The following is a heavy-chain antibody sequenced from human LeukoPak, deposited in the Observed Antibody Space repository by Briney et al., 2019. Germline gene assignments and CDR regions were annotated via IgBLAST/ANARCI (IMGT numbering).Heavy chain of an antibody. D-gene: IGHD4-23*01. Sequence: PSETLSLTCNVSGGSINSYHWSWIRQPAGEGLEWIGRLYSSGSFNYNPFLKSRVSMSVDTSKNQFSLKLTSVTAADTAVYFCARGGKATVVTLWGPGILVTVS. J-gene: IGHJ4*02. CDR1: GGSINSYH. V-gene: IGHV4-4*07. CDR3: ARGGKATVVTL. CDR2: LYSSGSF.